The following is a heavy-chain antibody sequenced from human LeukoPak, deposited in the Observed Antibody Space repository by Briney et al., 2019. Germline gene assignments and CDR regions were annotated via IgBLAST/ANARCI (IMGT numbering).Heavy chain of an antibody. CDR2: IYWNDDK. CDR3: AHRQGFGYYDSSGYYCDY. D-gene: IGHD3-22*01. Sequence: SGPTLVNPTQTLTLTCTFSGFSLSTSGVGVGWIRQPPGKALEWLALIYWNDDKRYSPSLKSRLTITKDTSKNQVVLTMTNMDPVDTATYYCAHRQGFGYYDSSGYYCDYWGQGTLVTVSS. V-gene: IGHV2-5*01. J-gene: IGHJ4*02. CDR1: GFSLSTSGVG.